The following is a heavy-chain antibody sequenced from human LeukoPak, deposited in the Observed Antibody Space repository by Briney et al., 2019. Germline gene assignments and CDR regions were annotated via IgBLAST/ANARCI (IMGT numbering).Heavy chain of an antibody. V-gene: IGHV3-64*01. CDR2: ISSNGGST. D-gene: IGHD1-26*01. CDR1: GFTFSSYA. Sequence: GGSLRLSCAASGFTFSSYAMHWVRQAPGKRLEYVSAISSNGGSTYYANSVKGRFTISRDNSKNTLYLQMGSLRAEDMAVYYCASGRSYTRFDYWGQGTLVTVSS. J-gene: IGHJ4*02. CDR3: ASGRSYTRFDY.